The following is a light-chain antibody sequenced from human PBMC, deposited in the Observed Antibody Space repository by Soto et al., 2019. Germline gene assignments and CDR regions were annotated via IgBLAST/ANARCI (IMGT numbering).Light chain of an antibody. V-gene: IGKV1-39*01. CDR2: GAS. Sequence: DIQMTQSPSSLSASIGDRVTITCRASQTISDYVNWYQQKPTGAPKLLIYGASNLQSGVPSRFSGSGSGTDFTLTISSLQPEDFATYFCQQSYTTLVTFGGGTKVEFK. CDR1: QTISDY. J-gene: IGKJ4*01. CDR3: QQSYTTLVT.